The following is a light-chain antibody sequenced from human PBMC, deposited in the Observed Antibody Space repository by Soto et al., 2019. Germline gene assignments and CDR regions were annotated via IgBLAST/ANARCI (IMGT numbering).Light chain of an antibody. CDR3: QKYNGAPPET. Sequence: DIQMTQSPSSLSATVGDRVTITCRASQDISNYLAWHQQKPGKVPKLLIFDASTLQPGVPSRFSGSGSGTDFAVPSSSLQPEDVATYYCQKYNGAPPETFGPGTKVAIK. CDR1: QDISNY. V-gene: IGKV1-27*01. J-gene: IGKJ3*01. CDR2: DAS.